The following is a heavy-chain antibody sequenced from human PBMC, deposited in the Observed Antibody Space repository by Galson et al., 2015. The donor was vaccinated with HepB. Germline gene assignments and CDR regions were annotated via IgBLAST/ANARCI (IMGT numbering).Heavy chain of an antibody. CDR2: INHSGST. D-gene: IGHD1-14*01. CDR3: ARSARNPYYSKAFDI. Sequence: ETLSLTCAVYGGSFSGYYWSWIRQPPGKGLEWIGEINHSGSTNYNPSLKSRVTISVDTSKNQFSLKLSSVTAADTAVYYCARSARNPYYSKAFDIWGQGTMVTVSS. CDR1: GGSFSGYY. J-gene: IGHJ3*02. V-gene: IGHV4-34*01.